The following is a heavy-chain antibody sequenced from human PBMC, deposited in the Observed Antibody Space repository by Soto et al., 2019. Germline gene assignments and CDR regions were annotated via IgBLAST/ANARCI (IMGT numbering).Heavy chain of an antibody. J-gene: IGHJ6*03. CDR2: ISVYNGKT. CDR3: ARDLVAYCGGDCNMDG. CDR1: GYTLTPYG. V-gene: IGHV1-18*01. D-gene: IGHD2-21*01. Sequence: QVQMVQSGAEVKKPGASVKVSCKASGYTLTPYGISWVRQAPGQGLEWMGWISVYNGKTNYAQNLQGRVTMTTDTTTSTAYMELRSLTSDDTAVYFWARDLVAYCGGDCNMDGWGKGTTVIVS.